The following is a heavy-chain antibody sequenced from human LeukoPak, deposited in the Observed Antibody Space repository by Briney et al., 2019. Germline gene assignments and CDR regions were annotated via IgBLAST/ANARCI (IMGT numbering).Heavy chain of an antibody. CDR3: AREIIAVAGTEYFQH. J-gene: IGHJ1*01. CDR2: INHSGST. Sequence: SETPSLTCAVYGGSFSGYYWSWIRQPPGKGLEWIGEINHSGSTNYNPSLKSRVTISVDTSKNQFSLKLSSVTAADTAVYYCAREIIAVAGTEYFQHWGQGTLVTVSS. V-gene: IGHV4-34*01. CDR1: GGSFSGYY. D-gene: IGHD6-19*01.